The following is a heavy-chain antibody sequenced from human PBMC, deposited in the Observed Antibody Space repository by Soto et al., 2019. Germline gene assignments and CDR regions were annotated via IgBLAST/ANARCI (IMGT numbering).Heavy chain of an antibody. CDR3: ARQPDYNILTGYLYYFDY. J-gene: IGHJ4*02. Sequence: GESLKISCKSSGYSFSSYWIGWVRQMPGKGLEWMGIIYPGDSDTRYNPSFQGQVTISVDKSTRTAYLEWSSLKASDTAMYYCARQPDYNILTGYLYYFDYRGQGTLVTVSS. CDR2: IYPGDSDT. D-gene: IGHD3-9*01. V-gene: IGHV5-51*01. CDR1: GYSFSSYW.